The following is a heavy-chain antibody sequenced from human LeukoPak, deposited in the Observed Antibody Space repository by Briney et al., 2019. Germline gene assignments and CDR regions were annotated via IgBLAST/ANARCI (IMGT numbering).Heavy chain of an antibody. Sequence: PGGSLRLSCAASGFTFSSYSMNWVRQAPGKGLEWVSYISSSSSTIYYADSVKGRFTISRDNAKNSLYLQMNSLRAEDTAVYYCARGAAYDFSSGQRYWGQGTLVTVSS. D-gene: IGHD3-3*01. V-gene: IGHV3-48*01. CDR1: GFTFSSYS. CDR2: ISSSSSTI. J-gene: IGHJ4*02. CDR3: ARGAAYDFSSGQRY.